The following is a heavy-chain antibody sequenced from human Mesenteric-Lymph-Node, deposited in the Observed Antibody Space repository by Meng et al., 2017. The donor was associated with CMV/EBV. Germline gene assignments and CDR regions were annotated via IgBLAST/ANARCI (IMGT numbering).Heavy chain of an antibody. V-gene: IGHV3-7*01. CDR1: GFSLSSYW. CDR3: ARVSGGTSNGYYYGMDV. D-gene: IGHD2-2*01. J-gene: IGHJ6*02. CDR2: IKQDDSED. Sequence: GESLKISCAASGFSLSSYWMNWVRQAPGKGLEWVANIKQDDSEDYRVDSVRGRFTISRDNAKNSLYLQMNSLRAEDTAVYYCARVSGGTSNGYYYGMDVWGQGTTVTVSS.